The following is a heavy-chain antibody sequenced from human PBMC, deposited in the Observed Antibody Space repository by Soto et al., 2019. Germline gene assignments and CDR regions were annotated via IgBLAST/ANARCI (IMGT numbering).Heavy chain of an antibody. Sequence: QAQLVQSGAEVKKPGSSVKVSCKASGGPYNSFAISWVRQAPGQGLEWIGGIIPVFGTATYAQKFKGRVTITAEESTSTAYMELISLTSEDTAVYYCARFLGGAGSYYDGQNYNYYNGMDVWGQGTTVTVSS. CDR1: GGPYNSFA. CDR2: IIPVFGTA. J-gene: IGHJ6*02. CDR3: ARFLGGAGSYYDGQNYNYYNGMDV. D-gene: IGHD3-10*01. V-gene: IGHV1-69*01.